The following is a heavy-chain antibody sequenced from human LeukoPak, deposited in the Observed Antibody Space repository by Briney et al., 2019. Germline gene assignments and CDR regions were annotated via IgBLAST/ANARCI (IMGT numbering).Heavy chain of an antibody. CDR3: AKDNSGSYYVPKYYFDY. J-gene: IGHJ4*02. Sequence: PGGSLRLSCAASGFTFDDYGMSWVRQAPGKGLEWVSGINWNGGSTGYADSVKGRFTISRDNAKNSLYLQMNSLRAEDTALYYCAKDNSGSYYVPKYYFDYWGQGTLVTVSS. D-gene: IGHD1-26*01. CDR2: INWNGGST. CDR1: GFTFDDYG. V-gene: IGHV3-20*04.